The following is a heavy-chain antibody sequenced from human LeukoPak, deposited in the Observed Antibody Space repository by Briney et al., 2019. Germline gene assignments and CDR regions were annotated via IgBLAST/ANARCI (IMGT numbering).Heavy chain of an antibody. CDR3: ASRLRFLEPWGY. Sequence: SETLSLTCAVYGGSFSGYYWSWIRQPPGKGLEWIGEINHSGSTNYNPSLKSRVTISVDTSKNQFSLKLSSVTAADTAVYYCASRLRFLEPWGYWGQGTLVAVSS. CDR2: INHSGST. V-gene: IGHV4-34*01. D-gene: IGHD3-3*01. CDR1: GGSFSGYY. J-gene: IGHJ4*02.